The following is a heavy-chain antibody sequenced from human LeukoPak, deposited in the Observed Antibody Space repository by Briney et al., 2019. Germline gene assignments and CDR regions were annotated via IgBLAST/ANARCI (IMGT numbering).Heavy chain of an antibody. CDR2: INHSGST. Sequence: SETLSLTCAVYGGSFSGDYWGWIRQPPGKGLEWIGEINHSGSTNYNPSLKSRVTISVDTSKNQFSLKLSSVTAADTAVYYCARLRYCTNGVCPWGQGTLVTVSS. V-gene: IGHV4-34*01. J-gene: IGHJ5*02. D-gene: IGHD2-8*01. CDR1: GGSFSGDY. CDR3: ARLRYCTNGVCP.